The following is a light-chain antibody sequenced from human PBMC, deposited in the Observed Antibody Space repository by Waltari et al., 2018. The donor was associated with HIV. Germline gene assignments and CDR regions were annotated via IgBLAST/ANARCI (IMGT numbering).Light chain of an antibody. J-gene: IGKJ2*01. CDR1: QSISSY. CDR3: QQGYSTPPT. CDR2: AAS. Sequence: DIQMTQSPSSLSASVGDRVTITCRESQSISSYLNWYQQKPGKAPKFLIYAASSLQSGVPSRFSGSGSGTDFTLTISSLQPEDFATYYCQQGYSTPPTFGQGTKLEIK. V-gene: IGKV1-39*01.